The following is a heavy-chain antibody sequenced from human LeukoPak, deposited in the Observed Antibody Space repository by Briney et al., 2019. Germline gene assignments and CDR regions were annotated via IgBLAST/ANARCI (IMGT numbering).Heavy chain of an antibody. J-gene: IGHJ5*02. CDR2: MNPNNGNT. CDR3: ASGYSSGWYEGFDP. CDR1: GYTFTSYD. D-gene: IGHD6-19*01. V-gene: IGHV1-8*01. Sequence: ASVKVSCKTSGYTFTSYDINWVRQATGQGLEWMGWMNPNNGNTGYAQRFQGRVTMTRNTSISTAYMELSRLRSDDTAVYYCASGYSSGWYEGFDPWGQGTLVTVSS.